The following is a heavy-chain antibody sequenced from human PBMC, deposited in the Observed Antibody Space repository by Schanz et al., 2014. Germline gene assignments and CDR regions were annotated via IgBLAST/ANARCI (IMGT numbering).Heavy chain of an antibody. J-gene: IGHJ6*02. CDR3: ATEGPRGTRHPINYYYAMDN. D-gene: IGHD6-6*01. Sequence: EVQLVESGGDLVQPGGSQRLSCAASGFIVSSTYMTWVRQAPGKGLEWVSIIYSGVSTYYADSVKGRFTISRDNSKNTVYLQMNSLRGEDTAVYYCATEGPRGTRHPINYYYAMDNWGQGTKVTV. CDR1: GFIVSSTY. V-gene: IGHV3-66*01. CDR2: IYSGVST.